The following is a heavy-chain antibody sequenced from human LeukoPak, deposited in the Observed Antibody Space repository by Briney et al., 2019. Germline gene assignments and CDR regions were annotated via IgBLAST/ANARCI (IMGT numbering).Heavy chain of an antibody. D-gene: IGHD3-22*01. V-gene: IGHV3-30*02. Sequence: GGSLRLSCAASGFTFRSYGMHWVRLAPGKGLEWVAFIRYDGSNQHYADSVKGRFSLSRDNSKSTLFLQMNSLRAEDTAVYYCAKARVGIYDSSGYYLDYWGQGTLVTVSS. CDR3: AKARVGIYDSSGYYLDY. CDR1: GFTFRSYG. CDR2: IRYDGSNQ. J-gene: IGHJ4*02.